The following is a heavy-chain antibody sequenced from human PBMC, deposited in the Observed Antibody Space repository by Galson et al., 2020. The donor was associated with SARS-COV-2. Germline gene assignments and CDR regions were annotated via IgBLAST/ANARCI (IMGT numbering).Heavy chain of an antibody. V-gene: IGHV2-70*11. CDR2: IDWDGDE. D-gene: IGHD6-19*01. CDR1: GFSLRSSGMC. Sequence: ESGPTLVKPTQTLTLTCTFSGFSLRSSGMCVNWVRQPPGKALEWLARIDWDGDEYYSTSLKTRHTISKDTSKNQLVLTMANMDPVDTATYFCAWIGSSGCRGYYWGQGTLVTVSS. J-gene: IGHJ4*02. CDR3: AWIGSSGCRGYY.